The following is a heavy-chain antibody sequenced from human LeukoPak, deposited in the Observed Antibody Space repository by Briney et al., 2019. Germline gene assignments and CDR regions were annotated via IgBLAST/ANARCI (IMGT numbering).Heavy chain of an antibody. D-gene: IGHD3-3*01. CDR1: GYTFTSYG. J-gene: IGHJ6*03. Sequence: ASVKVSCKASGYTFTSYGISWVRQAPGQGLEWMGWISAYNGNTNYAQKLQGRVTMTTDTSTSTAYMELRSLRSDDTAVYYCARNKFGVVDYYYYYYMDVWGKGTTVTVSS. CDR2: ISAYNGNT. CDR3: ARNKFGVVDYYYYYYMDV. V-gene: IGHV1-18*01.